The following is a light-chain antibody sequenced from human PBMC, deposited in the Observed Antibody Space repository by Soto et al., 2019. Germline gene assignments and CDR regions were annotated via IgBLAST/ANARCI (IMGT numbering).Light chain of an antibody. Sequence: DIKMTQSPSSLSASVGDRVTITCRASQSISNYLSWYQPEPGKAPKLLIYLTSTFSSGVPSRFSGSGSGTDFTLTISSLQPEDSATYYCQQANSLPLTFGGGTKVDIK. CDR1: QSISNY. V-gene: IGKV1-39*01. J-gene: IGKJ4*01. CDR3: QQANSLPLT. CDR2: LTS.